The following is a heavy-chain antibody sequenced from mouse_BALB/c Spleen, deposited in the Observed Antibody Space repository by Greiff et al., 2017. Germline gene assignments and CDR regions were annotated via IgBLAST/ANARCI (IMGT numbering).Heavy chain of an antibody. Sequence: VQLQQPGAELVKPGASVKLSCKASGYTFTSYWMHWVKQRPGQGLEWIGEINPSNGRTNYNEKFKSKATLTVDKSSSTAYMQLSSLTSEDSAVYYCARSYYGSSYDFDVWGAGTTVTVSS. CDR3: ARSYYGSSYDFDV. J-gene: IGHJ1*01. CDR1: GYTFTSYW. CDR2: INPSNGRT. D-gene: IGHD1-1*01. V-gene: IGHV1S81*02.